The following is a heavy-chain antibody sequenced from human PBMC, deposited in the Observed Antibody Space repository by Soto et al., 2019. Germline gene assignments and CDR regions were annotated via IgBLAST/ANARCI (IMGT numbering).Heavy chain of an antibody. D-gene: IGHD3-22*01. CDR1: GGSFSAYY. Sequence: SETLSLTCAVYGGSFSAYYWSWIRQPPGKGLEWIGEINHSGGTSYNPSLKSRVTISVDTSKSQFSLKLTSVTAADRAVYYYARGSVDTVDRSGFYEDWGQGTPVTGSS. V-gene: IGHV4-34*01. CDR2: INHSGGT. CDR3: ARGSVDTVDRSGFYED. J-gene: IGHJ4*02.